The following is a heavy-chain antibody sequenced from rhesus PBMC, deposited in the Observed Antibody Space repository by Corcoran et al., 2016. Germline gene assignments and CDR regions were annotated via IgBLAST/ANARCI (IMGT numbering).Heavy chain of an antibody. CDR3: ARDGWGD. Sequence: QLPLQESGPGLVQPSETLSLPCAVSGGSISSNSWSWIRQPPGKGLEWFGRIPGRGGSTDYNPSLKSRVTMSTDTSKNQFSPKLSAVTAADTGVDYCARDGWGDWGQGVRVTVSS. CDR1: GGSISSNS. D-gene: IGHD7-45*01. J-gene: IGHJ4*01. V-gene: IGHV4-173*01. CDR2: IPGRGGST.